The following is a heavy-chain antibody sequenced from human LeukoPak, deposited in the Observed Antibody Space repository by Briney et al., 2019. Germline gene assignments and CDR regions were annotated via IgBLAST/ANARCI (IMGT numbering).Heavy chain of an antibody. CDR3: AKCPTAAVAGKKYYYYYYMDV. V-gene: IGHV3-23*01. Sequence: PGGSLRLSCEVSGFIFSYYGMNWVRQAPGKGLEWVSAISDSGDATYYADSVKGRFTISRDNSKNTLYLQMNSLRAEDTAVCYCAKCPTAAVAGKKYYYYYYMDVWGKGTTVTVSS. CDR2: ISDSGDAT. D-gene: IGHD6-19*01. J-gene: IGHJ6*03. CDR1: GFIFSYYG.